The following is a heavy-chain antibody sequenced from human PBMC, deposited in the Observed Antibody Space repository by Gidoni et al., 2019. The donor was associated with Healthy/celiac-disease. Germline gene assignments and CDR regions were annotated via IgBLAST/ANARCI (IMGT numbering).Heavy chain of an antibody. CDR3: AKGVLAARPVYYYYYMDV. V-gene: IGHV3-23*01. Sequence: EVQLLESGGGLVQPGGSLRLSCAASGFTFSSYAMSWVRQAPGKGLEWVSAISGSGGSTYYADSVKGRFTISRDNSKNTLYLQMNSLRAEDTAVYYCAKGVLAARPVYYYYYMDVWGKGTTVTVSS. CDR2: ISGSGGST. D-gene: IGHD6-6*01. CDR1: GFTFSSYA. J-gene: IGHJ6*03.